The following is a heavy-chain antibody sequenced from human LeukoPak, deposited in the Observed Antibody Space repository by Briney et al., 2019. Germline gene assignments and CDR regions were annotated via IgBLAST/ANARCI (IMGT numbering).Heavy chain of an antibody. D-gene: IGHD3-22*01. Sequence: GSLRLSCAASGFTFSSYWMSWVRQAPGKGLEWVANIKQDGSEKYYVDSVKGRFTISRDNAKNSLYLQMNSLRAEDTAVYYCARPYYDSSGSHFDYWGQGTLVTVSS. V-gene: IGHV3-7*01. CDR1: GFTFSSYW. J-gene: IGHJ4*02. CDR2: IKQDGSEK. CDR3: ARPYYDSSGSHFDY.